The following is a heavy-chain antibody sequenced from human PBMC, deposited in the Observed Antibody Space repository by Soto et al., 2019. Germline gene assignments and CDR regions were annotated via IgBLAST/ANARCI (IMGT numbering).Heavy chain of an antibody. CDR1: GFTFSSYA. CDR2: ISGSGGST. Sequence: PGGSLRLSCAASGFTFSSYAMSWVRQAPGKGLEWVSAISGSGGSTYYADSVKGRFTISRDNSKNTLYLQMNSLRAEDTAVYYCAKPQYYDYVWGSYRYTRPRWGQGTLVTVSS. J-gene: IGHJ4*02. V-gene: IGHV3-23*01. CDR3: AKPQYYDYVWGSYRYTRPR. D-gene: IGHD3-16*02.